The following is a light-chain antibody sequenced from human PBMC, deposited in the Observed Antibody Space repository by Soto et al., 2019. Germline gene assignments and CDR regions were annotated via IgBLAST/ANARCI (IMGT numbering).Light chain of an antibody. V-gene: IGKV3D-15*01. CDR1: QTVSSH. CDR2: GVF. Sequence: MTQSPVTLSVSLGQSGTLSCRTSQTVSSHIAWYQQKPGQAPRLLISGVFVRATGIPGRFSGSGSGTEFTLTIRSLQSEDFATYYCQQGDIWPWTFGQGTKVDIK. CDR3: QQGDIWPWT. J-gene: IGKJ1*01.